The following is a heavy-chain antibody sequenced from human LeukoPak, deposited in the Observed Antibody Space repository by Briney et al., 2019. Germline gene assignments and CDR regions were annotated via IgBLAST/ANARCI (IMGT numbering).Heavy chain of an antibody. CDR3: ARENYDLWSGYYPNWFDP. CDR1: GFTFSSYS. Sequence: GGSLRLSCAASGFTFSSYSMNWVRQAPGKGLEWVSSISSSSSYIYYADSVKGRFTISRDNAKNSLYLQMNSLRAEDTAVYYCARENYDLWSGYYPNWFDPWGQGTLVTVSS. D-gene: IGHD3-3*01. V-gene: IGHV3-21*01. CDR2: ISSSSSYI. J-gene: IGHJ5*02.